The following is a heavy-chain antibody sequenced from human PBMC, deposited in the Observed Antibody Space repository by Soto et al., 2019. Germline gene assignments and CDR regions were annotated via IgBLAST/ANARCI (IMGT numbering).Heavy chain of an antibody. D-gene: IGHD6-19*01. CDR1: GYTFTGYY. Sequence: GASVKVSCKASGYTFTGYYMHWVRQAPGQGLEWMGWINPNSGGTNYAQKFQGWVTMTRDTSISTAYMELSRLRSDDTAVYYCAREPDSSGWYRDAFDIWGQGTMVTVS. J-gene: IGHJ3*02. V-gene: IGHV1-2*04. CDR2: INPNSGGT. CDR3: AREPDSSGWYRDAFDI.